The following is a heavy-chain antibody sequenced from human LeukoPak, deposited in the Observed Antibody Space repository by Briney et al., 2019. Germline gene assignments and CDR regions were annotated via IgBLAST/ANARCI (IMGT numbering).Heavy chain of an antibody. CDR3: AKDSVGPMYSSGWYPIDY. Sequence: PGRSLRLSCAASGFTFSSYGMHWVRQAPGKGLEWVAVISYDGSNKYYADSVKGRFTISRDNSKNTLYLQMNSLRAEDTAVYYCAKDSVGPMYSSGWYPIDYWGQGTLVTVSS. CDR1: GFTFSSYG. V-gene: IGHV3-30*18. J-gene: IGHJ4*02. D-gene: IGHD6-19*01. CDR2: ISYDGSNK.